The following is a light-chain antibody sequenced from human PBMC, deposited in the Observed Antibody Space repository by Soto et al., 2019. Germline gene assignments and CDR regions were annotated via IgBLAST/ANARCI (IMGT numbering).Light chain of an antibody. CDR2: AAY. CDR3: QQLNSYPRT. Sequence: DIQLTQSPSFLSASVGDRVTITCRASQGISSYLAWYQQKPGKAPKLLIYAAYTLQSGVQPRFSGSGSGTEFTLTISSLQPEDFATYYCQQLNSYPRTFGQGTRLEIK. CDR1: QGISSY. J-gene: IGKJ5*01. V-gene: IGKV1-9*01.